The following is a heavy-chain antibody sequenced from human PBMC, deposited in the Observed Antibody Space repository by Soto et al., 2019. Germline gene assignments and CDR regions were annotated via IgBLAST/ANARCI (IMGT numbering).Heavy chain of an antibody. Sequence: GGSLRLSCAASGFTFSSYAMIWVRQAPGKGLEWVSAISGGGGGTYYADSVKGRFTISRDNSKNTLYLQMNSLRPEDTAVYYCAKHYSNYGGRDHFDYWGQGTLVTVSS. CDR1: GFTFSSYA. V-gene: IGHV3-23*01. J-gene: IGHJ4*02. D-gene: IGHD4-4*01. CDR2: ISGGGGGT. CDR3: AKHYSNYGGRDHFDY.